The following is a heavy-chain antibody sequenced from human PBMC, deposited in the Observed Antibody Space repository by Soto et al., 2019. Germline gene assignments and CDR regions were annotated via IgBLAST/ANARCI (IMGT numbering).Heavy chain of an antibody. CDR3: ARRQIPPPTRGAANARGGMDV. D-gene: IGHD6-25*01. J-gene: IGHJ6*02. CDR2: IWNDGSNN. V-gene: IGHV3-33*01. CDR1: GFTFNNYG. Sequence: QVQLVESGGGVVQPGRSLRLSCAASGFTFNNYGMHWVRQAPGKGLEWMAVIWNDGSNNYYANSVKGRFTISRDNSKNTLYLQMNSLRAEDAAVYSCARRQIPPPTRGAANARGGMDVWGQGTTVTVSS.